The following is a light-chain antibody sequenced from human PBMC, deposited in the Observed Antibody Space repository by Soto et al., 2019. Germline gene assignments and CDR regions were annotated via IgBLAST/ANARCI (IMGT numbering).Light chain of an antibody. Sequence: EIVLTQYPATLSLSPGERATLSCRASQSVSSYLAWYQQKPGQAPRLLIYDASNRATGIPARFSGSGSGTDFTLTISSLEPEDFAVYYCQQRSNWPLTFVGGTKVDIK. CDR2: DAS. J-gene: IGKJ4*01. CDR3: QQRSNWPLT. V-gene: IGKV3-11*01. CDR1: QSVSSY.